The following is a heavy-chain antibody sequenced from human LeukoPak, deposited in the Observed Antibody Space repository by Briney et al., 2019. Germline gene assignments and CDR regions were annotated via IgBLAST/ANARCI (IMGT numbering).Heavy chain of an antibody. Sequence: GGSLRLSCAASEFSFDNYAMSWVRQAPGKGLEWVSVISGSGYYSYYADSVKGRFTVSRDNSKTTLYLQMNSLRADDTAVYYCAKGGPSGSNYFDFWGQGTLVTVSS. J-gene: IGHJ4*02. D-gene: IGHD1-26*01. CDR2: ISGSGYYS. V-gene: IGHV3-23*01. CDR1: EFSFDNYA. CDR3: AKGGPSGSNYFDF.